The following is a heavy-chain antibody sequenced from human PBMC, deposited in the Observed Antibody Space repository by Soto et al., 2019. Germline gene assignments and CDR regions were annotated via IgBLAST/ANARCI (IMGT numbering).Heavy chain of an antibody. Sequence: ASVKVSCKASGGTFSSYAISWVRQAPGQGLEWMGGIIPIFGTANYAQKFQGRVTITADESTSTAYMELSSLRSEDTAVYYCAREIGGGGYDFRGTYYYYGMDVWGQGTTVTVSS. J-gene: IGHJ6*02. CDR2: IIPIFGTA. V-gene: IGHV1-69*13. D-gene: IGHD5-12*01. CDR1: GGTFSSYA. CDR3: AREIGGGGYDFRGTYYYYGMDV.